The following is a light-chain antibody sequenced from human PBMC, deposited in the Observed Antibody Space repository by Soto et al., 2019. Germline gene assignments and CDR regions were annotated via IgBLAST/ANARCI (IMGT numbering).Light chain of an antibody. CDR3: QQSYSSPQMYT. V-gene: IGKV1-39*01. Sequence: DIQMTQSPSSLSASVGDRVTITCRASQSISNSLNWYQQKPGKAPDILIYAASNLQSGVPSRFTGSGSGTDVTLTVSSLQPEDFTTYYCQQSYSSPQMYTFGQGTKLEIK. CDR1: QSISNS. CDR2: AAS. J-gene: IGKJ2*01.